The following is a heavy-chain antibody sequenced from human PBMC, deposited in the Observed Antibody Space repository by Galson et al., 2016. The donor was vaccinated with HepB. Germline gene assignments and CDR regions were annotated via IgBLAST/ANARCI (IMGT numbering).Heavy chain of an antibody. CDR1: GFPFSSYT. D-gene: IGHD1-14*01. Sequence: SLRLSCAASGFPFSSYTMTWVRQSPGKGLEWVSAISDSGTNTYYADSVKGRFTISRDNSRNTLYLQMNSLRAKDTAIYYCAKGRGTVSPDYWGQGTLVTVSS. J-gene: IGHJ4*02. CDR2: ISDSGTNT. CDR3: AKGRGTVSPDY. V-gene: IGHV3-23*01.